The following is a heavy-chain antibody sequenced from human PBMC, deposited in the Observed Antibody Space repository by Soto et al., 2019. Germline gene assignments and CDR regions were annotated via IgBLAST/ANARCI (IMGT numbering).Heavy chain of an antibody. CDR3: AHSQDTAIMPFPY. Sequence: QITLKESGPTLVKPTQTLTLTCTLSGFSLSTSGVGVGWIRQPPGKALEWLALIYWDDDERYSPSLRSRLSITKDTSKSQVVLTMTNLDAVDTATYYCAHSQDTAIMPFPYWGQGTLVTVSS. D-gene: IGHD5-18*01. CDR1: GFSLSTSGVG. CDR2: IYWDDDE. V-gene: IGHV2-5*02. J-gene: IGHJ4*02.